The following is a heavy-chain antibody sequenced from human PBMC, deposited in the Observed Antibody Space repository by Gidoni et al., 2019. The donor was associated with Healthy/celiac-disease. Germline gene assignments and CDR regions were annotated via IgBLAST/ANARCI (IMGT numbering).Heavy chain of an antibody. CDR3: ARGDRTRWDILADAIDY. V-gene: IGHV5-51*01. Sequence: EVPLVQSGAEVKKPVESLKISCTGSGYSFTSSRIGWVRQMPGNGLEWVGIIYPGDSDTRYRPSFQGQVTISADKSISTAYLQWSSLKASDTAMYYCARGDRTRWDILADAIDYWGQGTLVTVSS. CDR2: IYPGDSDT. D-gene: IGHD3-9*01. J-gene: IGHJ4*02. CDR1: GYSFTSSR.